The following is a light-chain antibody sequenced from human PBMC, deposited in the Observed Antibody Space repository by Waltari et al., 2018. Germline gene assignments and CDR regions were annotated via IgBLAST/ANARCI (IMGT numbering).Light chain of an antibody. CDR1: LVQTRG. J-gene: IGLJ2*01. V-gene: IGLV3-21*03. Sequence: SYVLSQPPSVSVAPGRRARITCGGALVQTRGVHWYQHRAGQAPILVIYDDNDRPSGIPERFSGSSSGKRATLTIRRVEAGDEADYCCQVWASSSEPFFGGGTKLPVL. CDR3: QVWASSSEPF. CDR2: DDN.